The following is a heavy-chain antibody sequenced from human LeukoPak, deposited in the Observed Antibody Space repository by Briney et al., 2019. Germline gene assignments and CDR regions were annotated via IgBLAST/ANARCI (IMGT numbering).Heavy chain of an antibody. J-gene: IGHJ4*02. CDR1: GGSISSYY. CDR3: VRSVSSWANFDY. Sequence: RASETLSLTCTVSGGSISSYYWSWLRQPPGKGLEWIGYIYYSGSTNYNPSLKSRVTISVDTSKNQFSLRLNSVTAADTAVYYCVRSVSSWANFDYWGQGTLVTVSS. D-gene: IGHD6-13*01. V-gene: IGHV4-59*01. CDR2: IYYSGST.